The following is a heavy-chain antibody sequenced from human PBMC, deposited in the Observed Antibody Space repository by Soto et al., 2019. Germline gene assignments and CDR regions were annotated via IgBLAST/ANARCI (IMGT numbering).Heavy chain of an antibody. CDR1: GGSMSSYY. CDR2: VYSSGGT. V-gene: IGHV4-4*07. CDR3: ARCCSHLDCHYLYYFDS. Sequence: SETLSLTCTVSGGSMSSYYGTWIRQPAGKGLEWIGRVYSSGGTHYNPSLKGRVTMSVDMSKNHVFLELTSVTAADTAMYYCARCCSHLDCHYLYYFDSWGQGTQVTVSS. D-gene: IGHD2-15*01. J-gene: IGHJ4*02.